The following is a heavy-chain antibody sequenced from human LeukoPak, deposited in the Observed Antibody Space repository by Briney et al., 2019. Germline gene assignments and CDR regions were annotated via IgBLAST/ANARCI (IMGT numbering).Heavy chain of an antibody. CDR3: ARGPPLDY. Sequence: GGSLRLSCAASGFTFSNYAMNWVRQAPGKGLEWVSSISSSSTYIYYADSVKGRFTISRDNAKNSLYLQMNSLRVEDTAVYYCARGPPLDYWGQGTLVTVSS. CDR2: ISSSSTYI. CDR1: GFTFSNYA. J-gene: IGHJ4*02. V-gene: IGHV3-21*01.